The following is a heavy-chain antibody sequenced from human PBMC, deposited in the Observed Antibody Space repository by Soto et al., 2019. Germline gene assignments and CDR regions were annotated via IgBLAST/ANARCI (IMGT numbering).Heavy chain of an antibody. Sequence: SETLSLTCAVSGGSISSSNWWSWVRQPPGKGLEWIGEINHSGSTNYNPSLKSRVTISVDKSKNQFSLKPSSVTAADTAVYYCARVPIAVAGTFVTRFDPWGQGALVTVPQ. CDR1: GGSISSSNW. J-gene: IGHJ5*02. V-gene: IGHV4-4*02. CDR3: ARVPIAVAGTFVTRFDP. CDR2: INHSGST. D-gene: IGHD6-19*01.